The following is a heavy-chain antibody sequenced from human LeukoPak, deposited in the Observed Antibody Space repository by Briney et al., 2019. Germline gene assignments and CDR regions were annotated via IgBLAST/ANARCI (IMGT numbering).Heavy chain of an antibody. CDR1: GFTFSSYW. J-gene: IGHJ3*02. D-gene: IGHD2-8*02. CDR2: INSDGSSR. V-gene: IGHV3-74*01. Sequence: GGSLRLSCAASGFTFSSYWMHWVRQAPGKGLVWVSRINSDGSSRSYADSVKGRFTISRDNAKNTLYLQMNSLRAEDTAVYYCERGRSIGGTGGLRVFDIGGKGKMVTV. CDR3: ERGRSIGGTGGLRVFDI.